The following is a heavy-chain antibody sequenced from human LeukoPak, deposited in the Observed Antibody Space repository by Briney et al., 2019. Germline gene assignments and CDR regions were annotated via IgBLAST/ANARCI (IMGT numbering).Heavy chain of an antibody. Sequence: GGSLRLSCAASGFTFSRYWMHWVRQAPGKGLVWVSRMNWDGSTTTYADSVKGRFTISRDNAKMLYLQMNSLRVEDTAVYYCARGGMYSSRWFLDNWGRGTLVTVSS. CDR3: ARGGMYSSRWFLDN. CDR2: MNWDGSTT. J-gene: IGHJ4*02. V-gene: IGHV3-74*01. D-gene: IGHD6-13*01. CDR1: GFTFSRYW.